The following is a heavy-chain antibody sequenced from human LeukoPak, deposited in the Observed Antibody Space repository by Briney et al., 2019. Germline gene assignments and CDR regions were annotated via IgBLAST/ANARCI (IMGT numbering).Heavy chain of an antibody. CDR3: ARVDRYNSVKWIDS. D-gene: IGHD1-20*01. V-gene: IGHV1-2*02. CDR1: GYTFILYD. CDR2: INPRTGDT. Sequence: ASVKVSCKASGYTFILYDMSWLRQAPGHGLEWMGWINPRTGDTYFAQKFQSRVTMTTDTSTSTAYMEVSRLKSDDTAVYYCARVDRYNSVKWIDSWGQGTLVTVSS. J-gene: IGHJ5*01.